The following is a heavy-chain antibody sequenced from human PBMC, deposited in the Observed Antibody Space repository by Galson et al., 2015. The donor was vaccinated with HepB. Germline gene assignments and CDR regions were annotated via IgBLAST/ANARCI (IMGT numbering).Heavy chain of an antibody. V-gene: IGHV1-69*13. Sequence: SVKVSCKASGGTFSSYAISWVRQAPGQGLEWMGGIIPIFGTANYAQKFQGRVTITADESTSTAYMELSSLRSEDTAVYYCAREGIMGQQLVLRWGNDAFDIWGQGTMVTVSS. D-gene: IGHD6-13*01. CDR1: GGTFSSYA. J-gene: IGHJ3*02. CDR2: IIPIFGTA. CDR3: AREGIMGQQLVLRWGNDAFDI.